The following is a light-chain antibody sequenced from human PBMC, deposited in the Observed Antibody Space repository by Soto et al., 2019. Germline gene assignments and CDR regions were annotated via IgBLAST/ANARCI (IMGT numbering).Light chain of an antibody. CDR1: QSVSSTY. J-gene: IGKJ1*01. Sequence: EIVLTQSLGTLSLSPGERATLSCRASQSVSSTYLAWYQQKPGQAPRLLIYDASTRAAGIPDRFSGSGSGTDFTLTISRLEAEDFAVYYCHQYASSPWTFGQGAKVEIK. V-gene: IGKV3-20*01. CDR2: DAS. CDR3: HQYASSPWT.